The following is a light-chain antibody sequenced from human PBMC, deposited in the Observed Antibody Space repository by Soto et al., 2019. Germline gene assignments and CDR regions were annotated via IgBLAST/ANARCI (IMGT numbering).Light chain of an antibody. CDR2: KAS. CDR1: QSIDIL. CDR3: QHYYRYPWT. V-gene: IGKV1-5*03. Sequence: DIQMTQSPSTLSASVGDRVTITCRATQSIDILLAWYQQKPGKAPNLLIYKASILESGVPSRFSGSASGTEFTLTISSLQPDDFASYYCQHYYRYPWTFGQGTKVEIK. J-gene: IGKJ1*01.